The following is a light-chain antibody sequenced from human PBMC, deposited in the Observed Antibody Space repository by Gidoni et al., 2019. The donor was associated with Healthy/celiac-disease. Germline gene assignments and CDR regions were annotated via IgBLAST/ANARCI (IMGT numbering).Light chain of an antibody. CDR2: KAS. Sequence: DIQMTQSPSTLSASVGDRVTITCRASQSISSWLAWYQQKPGKAPKLLIYKASSLESGVPSRFYGSGSGTEFTLTISSLQPDDFATYYCQQYNSYSETFGQGTKVEIK. CDR3: QQYNSYSET. J-gene: IGKJ1*01. CDR1: QSISSW. V-gene: IGKV1-5*03.